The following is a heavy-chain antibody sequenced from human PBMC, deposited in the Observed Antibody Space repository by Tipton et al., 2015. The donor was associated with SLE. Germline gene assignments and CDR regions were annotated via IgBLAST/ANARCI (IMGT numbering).Heavy chain of an antibody. CDR3: ARWIPLTGINV. Sequence: GLVKPSETLSLSCAVSGASITSSDWWSWVRQPPGKGLEYIGEIHHRGSTNYKSSLRGRVTISVDKSKNQFSLKLTSVTAADTAVYYCARWIPLTGINVWGQGATVTVSS. D-gene: IGHD5-18*01. J-gene: IGHJ6*02. CDR1: GASITSSDW. CDR2: IHHRGST. V-gene: IGHV4-4*02.